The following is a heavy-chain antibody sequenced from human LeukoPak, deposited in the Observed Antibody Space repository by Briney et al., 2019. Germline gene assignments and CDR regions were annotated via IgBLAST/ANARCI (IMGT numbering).Heavy chain of an antibody. CDR2: MNPNSGNT. CDR3: ASLIAVAGTSFLGY. CDR1: GYTFTSYD. Sequence: ASVKVSCKASGYTFTSYDINWVRQATGQGLEWMGWMNPNSGNTGYAQKFQGRVTITRNTSISTAYMELSSLRSEDTAVYYCASLIAVAGTSFLGYWGQGTLVTVSS. D-gene: IGHD6-19*01. J-gene: IGHJ4*02. V-gene: IGHV1-8*03.